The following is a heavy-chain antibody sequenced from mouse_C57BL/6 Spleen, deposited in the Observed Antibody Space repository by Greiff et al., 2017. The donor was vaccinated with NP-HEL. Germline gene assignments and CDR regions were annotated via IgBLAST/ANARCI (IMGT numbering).Heavy chain of an antibody. CDR2: IWTGGGT. D-gene: IGHD2-5*01. CDR1: GFSLTSYA. CDR3: ARNSYYSNYHSYWYFDV. Sequence: QVQLKQSGPGLVAPSQSLSITCTVSGFSLTSYAISWVRQPPGKGLEWLGVIWTGGGTNYNSALKSRLSISKDNSKSQVFLKMNSLQTDDTARYYCARNSYYSNYHSYWYFDVWGTGTTVTVSS. J-gene: IGHJ1*03. V-gene: IGHV2-9-1*01.